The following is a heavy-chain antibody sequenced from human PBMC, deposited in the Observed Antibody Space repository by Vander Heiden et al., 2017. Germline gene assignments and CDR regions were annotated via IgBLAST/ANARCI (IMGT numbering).Heavy chain of an antibody. CDR1: GFSFDDYA. D-gene: IGHD4-4*01. V-gene: IGHV3-9*01. J-gene: IGHJ4*02. CDR2: ISWNSGNI. Sequence: EVQLVESGGGLVQPGRSLRVSCAASGFSFDDYAMHWVRQVPGQGLEWVSGISWNSGNIDYADSVKGRVIISRDNAKNSLYLQMNSLRTEETALDYCAKDRCADSNGTEASFDYWGQGTMVTVSS. CDR3: AKDRCADSNGTEASFDY.